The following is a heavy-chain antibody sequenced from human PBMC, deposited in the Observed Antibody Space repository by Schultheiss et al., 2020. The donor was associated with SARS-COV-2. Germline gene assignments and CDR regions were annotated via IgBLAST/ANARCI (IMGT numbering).Heavy chain of an antibody. D-gene: IGHD1-14*01. J-gene: IGHJ4*02. CDR1: GFTFSSYS. V-gene: IGHV3-21*01. CDR3: ARDSFAGQPDY. Sequence: GESLKISCAASGFTFSSYSMNWVRQAPGKGLEWVSSISTSSSYIYYADSLKGRFTISRDNAKNSLYLQMNSLRAKDTAVYYCARDSFAGQPDYWGQGTLVTVSS. CDR2: ISTSSSYI.